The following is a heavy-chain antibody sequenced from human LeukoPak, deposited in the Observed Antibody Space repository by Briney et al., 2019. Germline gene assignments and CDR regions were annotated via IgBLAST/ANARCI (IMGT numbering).Heavy chain of an antibody. Sequence: ASVKVSCKASGGTFSSYAISWVRQAPGQGLEWMGGIIPIFGTANYAQKFQGRVTTTADKSTSTAYMELSSLRSEDTAVYYCARAGVVARIKYYFDYWGQGTLVTVSS. D-gene: IGHD2-15*01. J-gene: IGHJ4*02. CDR2: IIPIFGTA. CDR1: GGTFSSYA. V-gene: IGHV1-69*06. CDR3: ARAGVVARIKYYFDY.